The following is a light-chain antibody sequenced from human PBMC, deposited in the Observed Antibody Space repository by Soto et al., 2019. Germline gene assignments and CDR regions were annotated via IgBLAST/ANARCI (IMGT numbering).Light chain of an antibody. CDR2: SDN. J-gene: IGLJ3*02. CDR3: LTWDDSLNGWV. CDR1: SSNIGSNT. V-gene: IGLV1-44*01. Sequence: QSVLTQPPSASGTPGQRVTISCSGSSSNIGSNTVNWYQHLPGTAPKLLIYSDNQRPSGVPDRFSGSKSGTSASLAISGLQSEDEADYYCLTWDDSLNGWVFGGGTKLTVL.